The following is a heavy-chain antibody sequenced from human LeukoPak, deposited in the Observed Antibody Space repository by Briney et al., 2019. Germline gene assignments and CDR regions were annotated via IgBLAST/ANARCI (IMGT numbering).Heavy chain of an antibody. V-gene: IGHV1-69*13. Sequence: SVKVSCKASRGTFSNYAISWVRQAPGQGLEWMGGIIPIFGTANYAQKLQGRVTITADESTSTVYMELRSLRSEDTAVYYCARDRGYSYAKKSSEYYYMDVWGKGTTVTISS. CDR1: RGTFSNYA. CDR2: IIPIFGTA. J-gene: IGHJ6*03. CDR3: ARDRGYSYAKKSSEYYYMDV. D-gene: IGHD5-18*01.